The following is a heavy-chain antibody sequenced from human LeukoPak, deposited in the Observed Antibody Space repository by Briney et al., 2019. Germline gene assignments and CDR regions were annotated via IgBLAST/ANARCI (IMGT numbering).Heavy chain of an antibody. Sequence: PGGSLRLSCAASGFTFSSYAMSWVRQAPGKGLEWVSAISGSGGSTYYADSVKGRFTISRDNSKNTLYLQMNSLRAEDTAVYYCASYGGGDKYGDYDDYWGQGTLVTVSS. CDR1: GFTFSSYA. CDR2: ISGSGGST. V-gene: IGHV3-23*01. D-gene: IGHD3-16*01. CDR3: ASYGGGDKYGDYDDY. J-gene: IGHJ4*02.